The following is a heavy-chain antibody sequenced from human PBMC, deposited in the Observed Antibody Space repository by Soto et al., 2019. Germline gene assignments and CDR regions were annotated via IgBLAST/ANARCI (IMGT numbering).Heavy chain of an antibody. Sequence: ASVKVSCKTSGYTFSTYGINWVRQAPGQGLELMGWISAYDGKTTYAEKFQGRVTLTTDTSTSTAYMELRSLRSDDTAIYYCARDPHEFWTSYWFDPWGQGTPVT. D-gene: IGHD3-3*01. CDR1: GYTFSTYG. CDR2: ISAYDGKT. J-gene: IGHJ5*02. V-gene: IGHV1-18*01. CDR3: ARDPHEFWTSYWFDP.